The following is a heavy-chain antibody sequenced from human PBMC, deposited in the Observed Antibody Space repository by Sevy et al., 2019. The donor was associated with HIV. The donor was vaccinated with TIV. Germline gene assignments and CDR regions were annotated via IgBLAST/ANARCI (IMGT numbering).Heavy chain of an antibody. V-gene: IGHV4-38-2*02. CDR1: GYSISSGYL. CDR2: VDHTGNT. J-gene: IGHJ3*01. D-gene: IGHD3-9*01. Sequence: SETLSLTCTVSGYSISSGYLWGWIRQPPGKGLERIGSVDHTGNTYYNPSLKSRITTSVDTSKNQFSLRLSSVTAADTAVYYCPNFGRLLIINGYAFDVWGQGTMVTVSS. CDR3: PNFGRLLIINGYAFDV.